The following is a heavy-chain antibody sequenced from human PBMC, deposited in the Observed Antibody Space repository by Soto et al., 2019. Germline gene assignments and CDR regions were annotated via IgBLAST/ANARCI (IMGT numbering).Heavy chain of an antibody. CDR1: GGTFSSYA. CDR3: AREGCSSTSCYEDYYYYYYGMDV. D-gene: IGHD2-2*01. V-gene: IGHV1-69*13. Sequence: ASVKVSCKASGGTFSSYAISWVRQAPGQGLEWMGGIIPIFGTANYAQKFQGRVTITADESTSTAYMELSSLRSEDTAVYYCAREGCSSTSCYEDYYYYYYGMDVWGQGTTVTVYS. CDR2: IIPIFGTA. J-gene: IGHJ6*01.